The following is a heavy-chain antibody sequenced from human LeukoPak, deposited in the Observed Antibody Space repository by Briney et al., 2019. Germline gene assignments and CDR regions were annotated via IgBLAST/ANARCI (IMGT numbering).Heavy chain of an antibody. CDR2: ITPYNGNT. J-gene: IGHJ4*02. Sequence: ASVRVSCKASGYTFTSYGITWVRQATGQGLEWMGLITPYNGNTYYAQKLQGRVTMTTDTSTSTAYMELRSLRSDDTAVYYCARGEGVDYWGQGTLVTVSS. V-gene: IGHV1-18*01. CDR1: GYTFTSYG. CDR3: ARGEGVDY.